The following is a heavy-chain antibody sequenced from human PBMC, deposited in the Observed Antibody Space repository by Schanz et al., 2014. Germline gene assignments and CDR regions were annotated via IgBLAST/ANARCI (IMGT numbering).Heavy chain of an antibody. V-gene: IGHV1-46*01. CDR1: GGTFSSYS. CDR2: INPSGGST. CDR3: AGTYCSSTSCYTGYYYMDV. D-gene: IGHD2-2*02. J-gene: IGHJ6*03. Sequence: QVQLVQSGAEVKKPGSSVKVSCKASGGTFSSYSISWVRQAPGQGLEWMGMINPSGGSTTYAQKFQGRVTMTRDTSTSTVYMELSSLRSEDTAVYYCAGTYCSSTSCYTGYYYMDVWGKGTTVTVSS.